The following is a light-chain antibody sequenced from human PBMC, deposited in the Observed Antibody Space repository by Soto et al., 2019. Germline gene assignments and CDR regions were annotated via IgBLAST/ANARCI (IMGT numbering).Light chain of an antibody. V-gene: IGKV3-11*01. Sequence: DIVLTQSPATLSLSPGERATLSCRASQSVSNYVAWYQQKPGQAPRLLIYDTSHRASDAPARFSGSGSGTDFALSISSLEPEDFALYYCQQRGNWPPTFGGGTKVEIK. CDR1: QSVSNY. CDR3: QQRGNWPPT. J-gene: IGKJ4*01. CDR2: DTS.